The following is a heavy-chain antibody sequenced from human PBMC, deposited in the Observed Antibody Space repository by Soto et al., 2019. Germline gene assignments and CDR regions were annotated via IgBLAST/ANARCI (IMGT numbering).Heavy chain of an antibody. CDR2: ISYDGSNK. CDR3: AKDIVVVPAAIKILDYYGMDV. J-gene: IGHJ6*02. D-gene: IGHD2-2*02. V-gene: IGHV3-30*18. CDR1: GFTFSSYG. Sequence: PVGSLRLSCAASGFTFSSYGMHWVRQAPGKGLEWVAVISYDGSNKYYADSVKGRFTISRDNSKNTLYLQMNSLRAEDTAVYYCAKDIVVVPAAIKILDYYGMDVWGQGTTVTVSS.